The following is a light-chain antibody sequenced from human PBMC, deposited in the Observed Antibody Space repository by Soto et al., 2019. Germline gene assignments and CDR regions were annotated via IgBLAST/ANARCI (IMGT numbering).Light chain of an antibody. CDR1: QGISNY. J-gene: IGKJ1*01. Sequence: DIPMTQSPTSLSASVGDRVTIACRASQGISNYLAWYQQKPGKVPKLLIYAASTLQSGVPSRFSGSGSGTDFTLTISSLQPEDVATYYCQKYNSAPWTFGQGTKVEIK. CDR2: AAS. CDR3: QKYNSAPWT. V-gene: IGKV1-27*01.